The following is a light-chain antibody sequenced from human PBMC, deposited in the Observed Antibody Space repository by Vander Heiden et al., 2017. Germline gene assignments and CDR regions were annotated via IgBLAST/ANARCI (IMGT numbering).Light chain of an antibody. CDR3: TSYAGSNNLV. J-gene: IGLJ3*02. CDR2: EVS. V-gene: IGLV2-8*01. CDR1: SSDVRGYNY. Sequence: QSALTQPPSASGSPGQSVTISCTGTSSDVRGYNYVSWYQQHPGKAPKLMISEVSKRPSGVPDRFSGSKSGNTATLTVSGLQAEDEADYYCTSYAGSNNLVFGGGTKLTVL.